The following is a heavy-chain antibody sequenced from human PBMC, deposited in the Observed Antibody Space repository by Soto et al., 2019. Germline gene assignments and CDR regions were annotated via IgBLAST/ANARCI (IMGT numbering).Heavy chain of an antibody. CDR1: GGSISSYY. D-gene: IGHD1-26*01. J-gene: IGHJ4*02. Sequence: QVQLQESGPGLVKPSETLSLTCTVSGGSISSYYWSWIRQPPGKELEWFGYIHYSGSTNYNPSLKSRVTISVDSSKNQFSLKLSSLTAAETAVYYCATSHWELPIYWGKGTLVTVSP. CDR3: ATSHWELPIY. V-gene: IGHV4-59*08. CDR2: IHYSGST.